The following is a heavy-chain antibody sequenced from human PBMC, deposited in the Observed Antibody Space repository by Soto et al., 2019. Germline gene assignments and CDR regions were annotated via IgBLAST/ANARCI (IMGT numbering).Heavy chain of an antibody. Sequence: QVQLQESGPGLVKPSGTLSLTCAVSGGSISSSNWWSWVRQPPGKGLEWIGEIYHSGSTNYNPSLKSRVTISVDKSKNQFSLKLSSVTAADTAVYYCARDPHRSYGDSRRNAFDIWGQGTMVTVSS. D-gene: IGHD4-17*01. J-gene: IGHJ3*02. V-gene: IGHV4-4*02. CDR2: IYHSGST. CDR3: ARDPHRSYGDSRRNAFDI. CDR1: GGSISSSNW.